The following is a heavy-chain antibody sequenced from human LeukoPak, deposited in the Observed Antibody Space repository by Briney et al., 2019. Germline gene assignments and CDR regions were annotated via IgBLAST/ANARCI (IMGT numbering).Heavy chain of an antibody. CDR2: IKQDGSEI. CDR1: GFTFSNYW. D-gene: IGHD6-13*01. V-gene: IGHV3-7*01. CDR3: ARDPLSSSSFDY. Sequence: GGSRRLSCAASGFTFSNYWMSWVRQAPGKGLEWVANIKQDGSEIYYVDSMKGRFTVSRDNAKNSLYLQMNSLRAEDTAVYYCARDPLSSSSFDYWGQGTLVTVSS. J-gene: IGHJ4*02.